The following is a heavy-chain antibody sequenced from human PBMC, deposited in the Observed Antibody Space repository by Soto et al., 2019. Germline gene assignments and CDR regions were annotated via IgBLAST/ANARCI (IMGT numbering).Heavy chain of an antibody. J-gene: IGHJ5*02. D-gene: IGHD2-15*01. CDR1: GGSVSSGSYY. CDR2: IYYSGST. CDR3: ARVLRVVAATWGWLDP. Sequence: PSETLSLTCTVSGGSVSSGSYYWSWIRQPPGKGLEWIGYIYYSGSTNYNPSLKSRVTISVDTSKNQFSLKLSSVTAADTAVYYCARVLRVVAATWGWLDPWGQGTLVTVSS. V-gene: IGHV4-61*01.